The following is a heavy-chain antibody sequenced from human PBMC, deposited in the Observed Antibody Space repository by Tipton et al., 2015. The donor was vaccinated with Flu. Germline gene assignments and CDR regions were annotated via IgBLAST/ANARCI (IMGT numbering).Heavy chain of an antibody. V-gene: IGHV1-46*01. CDR3: ARERGFGAYTFDY. J-gene: IGHJ4*02. Sequence: QVQLVQSGAEVKKPGASVRISCTASGYTFTNYNMHWVRQAPGQGPEWMGIIYPSGGGTTYAQKFQGRVTLTRDKSTSTVYMELSSLRSEDTAFYYCARERGFGAYTFDYWGQGTLVTVAS. D-gene: IGHD5-18*01. CDR2: IYPSGGGT. CDR1: GYTFTNYN.